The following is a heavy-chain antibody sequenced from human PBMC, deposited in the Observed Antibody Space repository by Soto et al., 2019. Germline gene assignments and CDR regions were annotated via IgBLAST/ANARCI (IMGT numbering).Heavy chain of an antibody. D-gene: IGHD3-22*01. CDR1: GFTFSSFS. J-gene: IGHJ4*02. CDR3: AKGSGGYYYKY. V-gene: IGHV3-23*01. CDR2: INTGGAT. Sequence: EVQLLESGGGLVQPGGSLRLSCAASGFTFSSFSMTWVRQAPGKGLEWVSTINTGGATYYADSVKGRFTISRDNSKNTVYLQMNSLRAEDTAVYYWAKGSGGYYYKYWGQGSLVTVSS.